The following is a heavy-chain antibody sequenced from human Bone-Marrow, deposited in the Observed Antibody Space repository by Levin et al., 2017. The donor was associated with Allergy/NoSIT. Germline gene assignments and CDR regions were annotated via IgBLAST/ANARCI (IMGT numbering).Heavy chain of an antibody. V-gene: IGHV3-23*01. D-gene: IGHD3-10*01. CDR2: ISGSGDST. Sequence: GGSPRLSCTGSGFTFFNYAMSWVRQAPGKGLEWVSTISGSGDSTYYADSVKGRFTISRDNSRVFLQMDSLRAEETAVYFCAKVPAGSGNRYFNYWGQGTLVAVSS. CDR3: AKVPAGSGNRYFNY. J-gene: IGHJ4*02. CDR1: GFTFFNYA.